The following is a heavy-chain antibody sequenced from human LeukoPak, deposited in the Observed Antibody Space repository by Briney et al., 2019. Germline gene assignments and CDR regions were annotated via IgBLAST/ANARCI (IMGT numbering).Heavy chain of an antibody. V-gene: IGHV1-18*01. Sequence: ASVKVSCKASGYTFTSYGISWVRQAPGQGLEWMGWISACNGNTNYAQKLQGRVTMTTDTSTSTAYMELRSLRSDDTAVYYCARDRVGYCSSTSCYALDYWGQGTLVTVSS. CDR1: GYTFTSYG. CDR3: ARDRVGYCSSTSCYALDY. D-gene: IGHD2-2*01. J-gene: IGHJ4*02. CDR2: ISACNGNT.